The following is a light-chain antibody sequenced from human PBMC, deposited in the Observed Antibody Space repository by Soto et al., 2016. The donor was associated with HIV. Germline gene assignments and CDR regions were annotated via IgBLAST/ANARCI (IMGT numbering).Light chain of an antibody. CDR3: QSADFIGLYVL. J-gene: IGLJ2*01. CDR1: ALPRQY. V-gene: IGLV3-25*03. Sequence: SYELTQPPSVSVSPEQTATITCSGDALPRQYAFWYQQKPGQAPVMIVSKNSERPSGVPERFSGSTSGTTVTLTISRVQAEDEADYYCQSADFIGLYVLFGGGTTLTVL. CDR2: KNS.